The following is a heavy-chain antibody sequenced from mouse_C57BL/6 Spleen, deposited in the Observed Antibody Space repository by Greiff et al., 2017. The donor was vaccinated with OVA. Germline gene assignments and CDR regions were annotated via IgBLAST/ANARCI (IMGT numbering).Heavy chain of an antibody. CDR3: AIYDGYHWYFDV. CDR1: GFNIKNTY. CDR2: IDPANGNT. Sequence: EVKLVESVAELVRPGASVKLSCTASGFNIKNTYMHWVKQRPEQGLEWIGRIDPANGNTKYAPKFQGKATITADTSSNTAYLQLSSLTSEDTAIYYCAIYDGYHWYFDVWGTGTTVTVSS. J-gene: IGHJ1*03. V-gene: IGHV14-3*01. D-gene: IGHD2-3*01.